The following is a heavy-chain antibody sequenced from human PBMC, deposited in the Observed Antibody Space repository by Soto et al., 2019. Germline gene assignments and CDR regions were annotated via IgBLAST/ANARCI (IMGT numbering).Heavy chain of an antibody. J-gene: IGHJ5*02. CDR2: IYHSGSN. CDR1: DDFVSGSASY. V-gene: IGHV4-39*01. CDR3: ARHGGSGYYGLHWFDP. Sequence: SETLSLTCTVSDDFVSGSASYWAWIRQPPGKGLEWIGSIYHSGSNYTNPSLKGRATLSVDTSKNHFSLRVTSVTAEDTAIYYCARHGGSGYYGLHWFDPWGHGTQVTVSS. D-gene: IGHD5-12*01.